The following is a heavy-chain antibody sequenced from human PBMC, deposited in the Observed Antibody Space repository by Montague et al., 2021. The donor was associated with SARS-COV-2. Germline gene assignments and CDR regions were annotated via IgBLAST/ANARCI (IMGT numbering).Heavy chain of an antibody. J-gene: IGHJ6*02. CDR2: VYYSGST. CDR3: ARTTYFDLASIYYYVMDV. CDR1: GGSVSSNSYY. D-gene: IGHD3-9*01. Sequence: SETLSLTCSVSGGSVSSNSYYWSWIRQPPGKGLEWIGYVYYSGSTNYNPSLKSRVTISVDTSKNLVSLKLSSVSAADTAVYFCARTTYFDLASIYYYVMDVWGQGTTVTVSS. V-gene: IGHV4-61*01.